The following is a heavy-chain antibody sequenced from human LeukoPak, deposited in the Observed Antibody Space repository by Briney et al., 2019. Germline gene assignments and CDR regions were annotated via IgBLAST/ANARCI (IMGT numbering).Heavy chain of an antibody. CDR3: ARVGGRVAAAGTDLYFDY. CDR2: IYYSGST. J-gene: IGHJ4*02. Sequence: SETLSLTCTVSGGSISSYYWSWIRQPPGKGLEWIGYIYYSGSTNYNPSLKSRVTISVDTSKNQFSLKLSSVTTADTAVYYCARVGGRVAAAGTDLYFDYWGQGTLVTVSS. V-gene: IGHV4-59*01. CDR1: GGSISSYY. D-gene: IGHD6-13*01.